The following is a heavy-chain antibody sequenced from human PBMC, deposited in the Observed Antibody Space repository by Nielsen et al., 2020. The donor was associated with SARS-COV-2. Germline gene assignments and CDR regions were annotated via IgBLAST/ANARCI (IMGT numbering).Heavy chain of an antibody. CDR2: IKQNGSDK. Sequence: VRQMPGKGLEWVANIKQNGSDKYYVDSVKGRFTISRDNAKNSLYLQMNSLRAEDTAVYYCARHRRDTYYYDSSGYYYVDYWGQGTLVTVSS. V-gene: IGHV3-7*02. CDR3: ARHRRDTYYYDSSGYYYVDY. J-gene: IGHJ4*02. D-gene: IGHD3-22*01.